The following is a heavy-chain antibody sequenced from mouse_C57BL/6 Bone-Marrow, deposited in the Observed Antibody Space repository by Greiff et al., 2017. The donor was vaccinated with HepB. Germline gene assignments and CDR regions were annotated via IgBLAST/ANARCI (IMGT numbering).Heavy chain of an antibody. J-gene: IGHJ1*03. V-gene: IGHV1-18*01. CDR1: GYTFTDYN. D-gene: IGHD1-1*01. CDR3: ARITTVVAQWYFDV. Sequence: VQLQQPGPELVKPGASVKIPCKASGYTFTDYNMDWVKQRHGKSLEWIGDINPNNGGTIYNQKFKGKATLTVDKSYSTAYMELRSLTSEDTAVLYCARITTVVAQWYFDVWGTGTTVTVSS. CDR2: INPNNGGT.